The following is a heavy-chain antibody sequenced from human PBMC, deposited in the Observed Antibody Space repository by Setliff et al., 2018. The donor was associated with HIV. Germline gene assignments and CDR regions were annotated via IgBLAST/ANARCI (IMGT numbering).Heavy chain of an antibody. D-gene: IGHD2-15*01. CDR1: GYTFTGFF. J-gene: IGHJ5*02. Sequence: ASVKVSCKSSGYTFTGFFLHWVRQAPGQGLEWMGWINPNTGATNYAQNFQDRVTMTRDTSITTAFLYLSRLTYDDTAVYYCATWYCSGGSCRGFAPWGQGTLVTVSS. V-gene: IGHV1-2*02. CDR2: INPNTGAT. CDR3: ATWYCSGGSCRGFAP.